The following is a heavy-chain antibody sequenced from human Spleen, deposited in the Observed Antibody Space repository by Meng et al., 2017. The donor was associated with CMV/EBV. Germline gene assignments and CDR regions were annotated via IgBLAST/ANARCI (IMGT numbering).Heavy chain of an antibody. D-gene: IGHD4-17*01. CDR2: ISSSSSYI. Sequence: GGSLRLSCAASGFTFSSYSMNWVRQAPGKGLEWVSSISSSSSYIYYADSVKGRFTISRDNAKDTLYLQMNSLRAEDTAVYYCARFLSTAYGDLTLRTSSYYYGMDVWGQGTTVTVSS. J-gene: IGHJ6*02. CDR3: ARFLSTAYGDLTLRTSSYYYGMDV. V-gene: IGHV3-21*04. CDR1: GFTFSSYS.